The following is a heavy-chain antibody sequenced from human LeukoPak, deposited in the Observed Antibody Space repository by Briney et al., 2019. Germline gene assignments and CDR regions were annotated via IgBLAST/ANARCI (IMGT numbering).Heavy chain of an antibody. CDR2: ISYDGSNE. J-gene: IGHJ4*02. D-gene: IGHD3-10*01. CDR3: ARASGPFDY. CDR1: GFTFSGYA. Sequence: QPGRSLRLSCAASGFTFSGYAMHWARQAPGKGLEWVAVISYDGSNEYYADSVKGRFTISRDNSKNPLYLQMNSLRAEDTAVYSCARASGPFDYWGQGTLVTVSS. V-gene: IGHV3-30-3*01.